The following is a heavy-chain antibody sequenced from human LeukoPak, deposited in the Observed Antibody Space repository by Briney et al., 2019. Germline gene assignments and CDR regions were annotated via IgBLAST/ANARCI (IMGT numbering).Heavy chain of an antibody. V-gene: IGHV3-48*03. D-gene: IGHD2-8*01. CDR3: VRENGGLDF. CDR2: IGSSGRGI. J-gene: IGHJ4*02. CDR1: GFSFSGYE. Sequence: GGSLRLSCAASGFSFSGYEMNWVRQAPGKGLEWISYIGSSGRGIYYADSVRGRFTISRDNARSSLYLQMSSLRAEDTAVYHCVRENGGLDFWGQGTLVTVSS.